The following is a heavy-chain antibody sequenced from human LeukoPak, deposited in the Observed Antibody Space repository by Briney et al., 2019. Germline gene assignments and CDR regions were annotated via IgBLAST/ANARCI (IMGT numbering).Heavy chain of an antibody. CDR1: GFTFSSYS. D-gene: IGHD5-12*01. CDR2: IYSGGRK. J-gene: IGHJ4*02. V-gene: IGHV3-66*02. CDR3: ARDRGSGYDSTYFDY. Sequence: PGGSLRLSCAASGFTFSSYSMNWVRHAPGKGLERVSVIYSGGRKYCADSEKGRFTISRDNSKDKMYLQMNSLRAEDTAVYYCARDRGSGYDSTYFDYWGRGPLVTVSS.